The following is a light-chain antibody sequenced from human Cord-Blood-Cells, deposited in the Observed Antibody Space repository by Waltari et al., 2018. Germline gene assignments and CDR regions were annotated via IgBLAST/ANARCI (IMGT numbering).Light chain of an antibody. J-gene: IGKJ2*01. V-gene: IGKV1-13*02. Sequence: AIQLTQSPSSLSASVGERVTITCRASQGISSALAWYQQKPGKAPKLLIYDASSLESGVPSRFSGSGSGTDFTLTISSLQPEDFATYYCQQFNSYPQGYTFGQGTKLEIK. CDR3: QQFNSYPQGYT. CDR1: QGISSA. CDR2: DAS.